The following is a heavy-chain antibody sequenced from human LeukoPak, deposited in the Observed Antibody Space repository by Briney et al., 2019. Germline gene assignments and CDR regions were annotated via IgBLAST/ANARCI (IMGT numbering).Heavy chain of an antibody. CDR2: IIPIFGTA. V-gene: IGHV1-69*05. CDR1: GGTFSSYA. CDR3: ARVPHLRYFDWLDDY. Sequence: SVKVSCKASGGTFSSYAISWVRQAPGQGLEWMGGIIPIFGTANYAQKFQGRVTITTDESTSTAYMELSSLRSEDTAVYYCARVPHLRYFDWLDDYWGQGTLVTVSS. J-gene: IGHJ4*02. D-gene: IGHD3-9*01.